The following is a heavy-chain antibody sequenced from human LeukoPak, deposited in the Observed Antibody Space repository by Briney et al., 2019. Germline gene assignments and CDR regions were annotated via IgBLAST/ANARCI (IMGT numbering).Heavy chain of an antibody. V-gene: IGHV4-61*03. CDR3: ARGGYSYYYFDY. CDR2: IYYSGST. Sequence: PSETLSLTCAVSGGSISSGGYSWSWIRQPPGKGLEWIGYIYYSGSTIYNPSLKSRGTISVDTSKNHFSLKLSSVTAADTAVYYCARGGYSYYYFDYWGQGTLVTVSS. D-gene: IGHD5-18*01. CDR1: GGSISSGGYS. J-gene: IGHJ4*02.